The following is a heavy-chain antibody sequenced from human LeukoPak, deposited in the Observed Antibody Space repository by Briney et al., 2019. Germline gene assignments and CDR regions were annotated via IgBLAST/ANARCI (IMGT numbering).Heavy chain of an antibody. J-gene: IGHJ3*02. D-gene: IGHD6-19*01. Sequence: SENLSFTCAGRGYCIRSGYYWGWIRQPPGKGLEWIGSIYHSGSTYYNPSLKSRVTISVDTSKNQFSLKLSSVTAADTAVYYCAREGRVAVARRYAFDIWGQGTMVTVSS. CDR2: IYHSGST. CDR3: AREGRVAVARRYAFDI. CDR1: GYCIRSGYY. V-gene: IGHV4-38-2*02.